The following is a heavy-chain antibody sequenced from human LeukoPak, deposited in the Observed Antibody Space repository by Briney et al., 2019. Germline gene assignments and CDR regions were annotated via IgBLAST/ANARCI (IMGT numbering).Heavy chain of an antibody. D-gene: IGHD3-10*01. CDR2: MNPNSGYT. J-gene: IGHJ4*02. CDR3: ARGDRYMVRGQSSDY. CDR1: GYTFTSYD. Sequence: GSVKISCKASGYTFTSYDISWVRQATGQGLEWMGWMNPNSGYTGYAQKFQGRVTMTRNTSISTAYMELSSLRSEDTAVYYCARGDRYMVRGQSSDYWGQGTLVTVSS. V-gene: IGHV1-8*01.